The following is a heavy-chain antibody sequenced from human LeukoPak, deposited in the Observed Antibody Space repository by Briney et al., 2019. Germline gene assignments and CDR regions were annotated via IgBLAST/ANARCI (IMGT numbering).Heavy chain of an antibody. Sequence: SGTLSLTCTVSVGSISSYYWSGIRQPPGRGLERVGYIYFSGSTNYNPSLKSRVTISVYTSKNQYSLILSSVTAADTAVYYCARTTEAHSWETRYYSCYMDVWGKGTTVTVSS. D-gene: IGHD6-13*01. CDR2: IYFSGST. J-gene: IGHJ6*03. V-gene: IGHV4-59*01. CDR1: VGSISSYY. CDR3: ARTTEAHSWETRYYSCYMDV.